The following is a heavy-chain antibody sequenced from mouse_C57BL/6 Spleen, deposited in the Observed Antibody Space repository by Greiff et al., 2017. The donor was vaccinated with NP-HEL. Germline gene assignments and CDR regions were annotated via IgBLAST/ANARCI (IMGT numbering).Heavy chain of an antibody. CDR2: IGPGSGST. CDR1: GYTFTDYY. CDR3: ATGGKIYYGYDGYFDV. Sequence: VQLQQSGAELVKPGASVKISCKASGYTFTDYYINWVKQRPGQGLEWIGKIGPGSGSTYYNEKFKGKATLTADKSSSTAYMQLSSLTSEDSAVYFCATGGKIYYGYDGYFDVWGTGTTVTVSS. V-gene: IGHV1-77*01. D-gene: IGHD2-2*01. J-gene: IGHJ1*03.